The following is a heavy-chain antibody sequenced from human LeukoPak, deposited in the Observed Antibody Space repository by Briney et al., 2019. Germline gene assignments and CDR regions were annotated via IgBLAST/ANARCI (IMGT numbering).Heavy chain of an antibody. V-gene: IGHV4-38-2*01. CDR1: GYSISSGYY. CDR3: ARLGAFDI. CDR2: IYHCGST. D-gene: IGHD7-27*01. J-gene: IGHJ3*02. Sequence: SETLSLTCAVSGYSISSGYYWGWIRQPPGKGVEWIGSIYHCGSTYYNPSLKSRVTISVDTSKNQFSLKLSSVTAADTAVYYCARLGAFDIWGQGTMVTVSS.